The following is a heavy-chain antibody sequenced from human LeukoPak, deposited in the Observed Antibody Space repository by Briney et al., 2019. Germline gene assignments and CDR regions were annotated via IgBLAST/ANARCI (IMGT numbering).Heavy chain of an antibody. CDR3: ARPHYDFWSGYYPLYGMDV. V-gene: IGHV4-39*01. CDR2: IYYSGST. Sequence: SETLSLTCTVSGGSISSSSYYWGWIRQPPGKGLEWIGSIYYSGSTYYNPSLKSRVTISVDTSKNQFSLKLSSVTAADTAVYYCARPHYDFWSGYYPLYGMDVWGQGILVTVSS. D-gene: IGHD3-3*01. CDR1: GGSISSSSYY. J-gene: IGHJ6*02.